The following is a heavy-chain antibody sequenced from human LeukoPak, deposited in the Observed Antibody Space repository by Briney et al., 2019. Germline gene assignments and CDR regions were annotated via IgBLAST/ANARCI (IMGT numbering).Heavy chain of an antibody. Sequence: GSLRLSCAASGFTFSDYYMSWIRQAPGKGLEWVSYISSSGSTIYYADSVKGRFTISRDNAKNSLYLQMNSLRAEDTAVYYCARDLGYCSSTSCFKGYYYYGMDVWGQGTTVTVSS. J-gene: IGHJ6*02. CDR1: GFTFSDYY. CDR2: ISSSGSTI. CDR3: ARDLGYCSSTSCFKGYYYYGMDV. D-gene: IGHD2-2*01. V-gene: IGHV3-11*01.